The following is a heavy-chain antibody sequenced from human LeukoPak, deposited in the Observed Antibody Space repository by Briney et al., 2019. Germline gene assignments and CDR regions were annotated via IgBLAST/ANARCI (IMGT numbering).Heavy chain of an antibody. CDR2: IYYSGST. D-gene: IGHD6-6*01. J-gene: IGHJ4*02. CDR3: AIGGDSSSSSIDY. CDR1: GGSISSSTYY. V-gene: IGHV4-39*01. Sequence: PSETLSLTCTVSGGSISSSTYYWGWIRQPPGKGLEWIGSIYYSGSTYYNPSLKSRPTISVDTSKNQFSLKLSSVTAADTAVYYCAIGGDSSSSSIDYWGQGTLVTVSS.